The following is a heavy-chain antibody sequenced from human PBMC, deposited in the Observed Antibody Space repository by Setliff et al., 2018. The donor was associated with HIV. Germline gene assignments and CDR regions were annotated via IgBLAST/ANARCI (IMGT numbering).Heavy chain of an antibody. Sequence: HPSETLRLSCRTSGFTFSDYTLNWVRQAPGKGLEWVSLIYSGGTTFYTDSVRGRLTTFRDSSKNTLYLQMNNVRDDDTAVYYCARDGGSVSYLSSGYFDYWGLGTLVTVSS. CDR1: GFTFSDYT. CDR2: IYSGGTT. D-gene: IGHD2-8*01. V-gene: IGHV3-53*01. J-gene: IGHJ4*01. CDR3: ARDGGSVSYLSSGYFDY.